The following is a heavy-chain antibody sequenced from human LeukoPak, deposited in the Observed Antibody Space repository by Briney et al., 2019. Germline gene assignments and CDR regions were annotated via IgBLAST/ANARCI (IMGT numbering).Heavy chain of an antibody. D-gene: IGHD3-3*01. CDR3: ARFLEWSPGARAFDI. Sequence: SETLSLTCTVSGGSFSGYYWSWIRQPPGKGLEWIGEINHSGSTNYNPSLKSRVTISVDTSKNQFSLKLSSVTAADTAVYYCARFLEWSPGARAFDIWGQGTMVTVSS. J-gene: IGHJ3*02. CDR2: INHSGST. V-gene: IGHV4-34*01. CDR1: GGSFSGYY.